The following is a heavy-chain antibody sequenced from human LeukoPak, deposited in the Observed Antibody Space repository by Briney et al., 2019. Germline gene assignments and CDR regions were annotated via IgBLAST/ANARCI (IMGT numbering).Heavy chain of an antibody. CDR2: MNPNSGNT. CDR3: ARRRTVTKGPNWFDP. Sequence: ASVKVSCKASGYTFTSYDINWVRQATGQGLEWMGWMNPNSGNTGYAQKFQGRVTITRNTSISTAYMELSSLRSEDTAVYYCARRRTVTKGPNWFDPWGQGTLVTVSS. CDR1: GYTFTSYD. D-gene: IGHD4-17*01. V-gene: IGHV1-8*03. J-gene: IGHJ5*02.